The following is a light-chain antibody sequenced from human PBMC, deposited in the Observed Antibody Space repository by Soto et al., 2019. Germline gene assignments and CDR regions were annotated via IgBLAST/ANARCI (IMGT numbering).Light chain of an antibody. CDR2: EVS. CDR1: RRDVGSYNR. CDR3: SSFTSSTTYV. Sequence: QSSPPQPPPLSGAPGPSVALPRPGTRRDVGSYNRVSWYQQPPGTAPKLIIYEVSNRPSGVPDRFSGSKSGNTASLTISGLQAEDEADYYCSSFTSSTTYVFGTGTKVTVL. V-gene: IGLV2-18*02. J-gene: IGLJ1*01.